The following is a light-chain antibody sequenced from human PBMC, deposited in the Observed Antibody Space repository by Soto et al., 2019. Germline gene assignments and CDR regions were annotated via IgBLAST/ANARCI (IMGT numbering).Light chain of an antibody. CDR2: GAS. CDR3: QQYNNWPPFT. V-gene: IGKV3-15*01. CDR1: QSVSSN. Sequence: EIVMTQSPATLSVSPGERATLSCRASQSVSSNLAWYQQKPGQAPRLLIYGASTRATGIPARFSGSGSGTEFNITISSLQSEDFAVYYCQQYNNWPPFTFGPGTKVDIK. J-gene: IGKJ3*01.